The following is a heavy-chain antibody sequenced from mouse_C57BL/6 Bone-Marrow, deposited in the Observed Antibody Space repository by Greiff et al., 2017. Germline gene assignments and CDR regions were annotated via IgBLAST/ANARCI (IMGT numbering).Heavy chain of an antibody. D-gene: IGHD2-10*01. CDR3: ARGPYYGNYPYYFDY. J-gene: IGHJ2*01. V-gene: IGHV1-81*01. Sequence: QVQLKESGAELARPGASVKLSCKASGYTFTSYGISWVKQRPGQGLEWIGEIYPRSGNTYYNEKFKGKATLTADKSSSTAYMELRSLTSEDSAVYFCARGPYYGNYPYYFDYWGQGTTLTVSS. CDR1: GYTFTSYG. CDR2: IYPRSGNT.